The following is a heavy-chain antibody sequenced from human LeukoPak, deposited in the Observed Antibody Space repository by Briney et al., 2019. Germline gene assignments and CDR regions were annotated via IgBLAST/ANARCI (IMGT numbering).Heavy chain of an antibody. D-gene: IGHD5-18*01. V-gene: IGHV4-59*02. J-gene: IGHJ6*03. CDR1: GGSVSDYY. Sequence: SETLSLTCTVSGGSVSDYYWSWIRQPPGKGLEWIGYIYYSGSTNYNPSLKSRVTISVDTSKNQFSLKLSSVTAADTAVYYCARAFVDTAMVTGAYYYYYYMDVWGKGTTVTVSS. CDR3: ARAFVDTAMVTGAYYYYYYMDV. CDR2: IYYSGST.